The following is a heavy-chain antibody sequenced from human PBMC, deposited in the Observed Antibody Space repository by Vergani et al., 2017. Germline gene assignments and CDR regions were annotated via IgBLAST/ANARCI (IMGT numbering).Heavy chain of an antibody. CDR2: IRYDGSNK. D-gene: IGHD2-2*02. CDR3: ARDQVPAAIRLNVGNYMDV. CDR1: GFTFSNYG. V-gene: IGHV3-30*02. J-gene: IGHJ6*03. Sequence: QVQLVESGGGVVQPRGSLRLSCAASGFTFSNYGMHWVRQAPGKGLEWVAFIRYDGSNKYYADSVKGRFTISRDNSKNTLYLQMNSLRAEDTAVYYCARDQVPAAIRLNVGNYMDVWGKGTTVIVSS.